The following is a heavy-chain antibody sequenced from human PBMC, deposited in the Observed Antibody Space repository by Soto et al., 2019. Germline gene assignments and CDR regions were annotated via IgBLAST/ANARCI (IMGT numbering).Heavy chain of an antibody. CDR3: APRRYCCSNCNCPDFFDP. V-gene: IGHV3-23*01. D-gene: IGHD2-2*01. CDR1: GFTFCSYA. CDR2: IGGSGSST. J-gene: IGHJ5*02. Sequence: PGGSLRLSCAASGFTFCSYAMTWVRQAPGKGLEWVSLIGGSGSSTYYADSVKGRFTISRDNSKNTLYLQMNSLGAEDTAVYYCAPRRYCCSNCNCPDFFDPWCQATLVSV.